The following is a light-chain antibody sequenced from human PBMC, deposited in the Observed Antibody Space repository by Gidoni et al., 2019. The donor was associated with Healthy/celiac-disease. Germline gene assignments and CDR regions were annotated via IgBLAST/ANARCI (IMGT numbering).Light chain of an antibody. J-gene: IGLJ3*02. V-gene: IGLV2-23*02. Sequence: QSALTQPASVSGSPGQSITISCTGTSSDVGSYNLVSWYQQHPGKAPKLMIYGVTERPSGVSNRFSGSKSGNTASLTISGLQAEDETDYYCCSYAGSTSWVFGGGTKLTVL. CDR2: GVT. CDR1: SSDVGSYNL. CDR3: CSYAGSTSWV.